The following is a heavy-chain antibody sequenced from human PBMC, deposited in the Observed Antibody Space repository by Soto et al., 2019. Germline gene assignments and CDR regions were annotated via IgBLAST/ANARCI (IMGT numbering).Heavy chain of an antibody. D-gene: IGHD1-26*01. V-gene: IGHV1-46*01. CDR1: GYTFTNYY. CDR2: IDPSGGST. Sequence: ASVKVSCKASGYTFTNYYVHWVRQAPGQGLEWMATIDPSGGSTSHAQRFQGRVTMTRDTSTSTVYMDLSSLTSEDTAVYFCARGKVGATNWFDPWGQGTLVTVSS. CDR3: ARGKVGATNWFDP. J-gene: IGHJ5*02.